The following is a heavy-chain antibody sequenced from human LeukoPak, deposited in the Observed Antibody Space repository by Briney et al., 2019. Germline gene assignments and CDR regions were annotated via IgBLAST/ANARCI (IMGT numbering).Heavy chain of an antibody. Sequence: GESLKISCKGSGYSFTSYWINWVRQMPEKGLEWMGRIDPSVSYTNYSPSFQGHVTISADKSISAAYLQWSSLKTSDTAMYFCATRPRHCSGGNCYSFDYWGQGTLVTVSS. D-gene: IGHD2-15*01. V-gene: IGHV5-10-1*01. CDR1: GYSFTSYW. CDR3: ATRPRHCSGGNCYSFDY. J-gene: IGHJ4*02. CDR2: IDPSVSYT.